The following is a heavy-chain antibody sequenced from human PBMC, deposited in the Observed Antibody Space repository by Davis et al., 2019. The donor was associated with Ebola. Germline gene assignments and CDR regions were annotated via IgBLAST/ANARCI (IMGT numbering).Heavy chain of an antibody. Sequence: AASVQVSCKASGYTFTGYYMHWVRQAPGQGLEWMGWINPNSGNTGYAQKFQGRVTMTRNTSISTAYMELSSLRSEDTAVYYCAREAVYGGGPDYWGQGTLVTVSS. CDR3: AREAVYGGGPDY. D-gene: IGHD4-23*01. CDR1: GYTFTGYY. V-gene: IGHV1-8*02. J-gene: IGHJ4*02. CDR2: INPNSGNT.